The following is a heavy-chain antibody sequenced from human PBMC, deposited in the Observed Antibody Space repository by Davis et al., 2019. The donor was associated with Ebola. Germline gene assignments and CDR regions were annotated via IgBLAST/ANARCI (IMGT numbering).Heavy chain of an antibody. D-gene: IGHD6-19*01. V-gene: IGHV3-23*01. CDR3: AKQRDSSAFDY. CDR2: VSGSGGFT. J-gene: IGHJ4*02. Sequence: GGSLRLSCVASGFTFRSYAMSWVRQAPGKGLEWVSDVSGSGGFTYYADSVKGRFTISRDNSKDTLYLQMNSLRPDDTAVYYCAKQRDSSAFDYWGQGTLVPVSS. CDR1: GFTFRSYA.